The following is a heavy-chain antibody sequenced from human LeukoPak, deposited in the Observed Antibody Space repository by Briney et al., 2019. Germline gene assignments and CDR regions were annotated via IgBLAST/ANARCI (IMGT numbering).Heavy chain of an antibody. V-gene: IGHV1-18*01. D-gene: IGHD3-10*01. CDR1: GYTFTSYG. J-gene: IGHJ6*03. CDR3: ARDQEWFGEIGMDV. Sequence: ASVKVSCKASGYTFTSYGIGWVRQAPGQGLEWMGWISAYNGNTNYAQKLQGRVTMTTDTSTSTAYVELRSLRSDDTAVYYCARDQEWFGEIGMDVWGKGTTVTVSS. CDR2: ISAYNGNT.